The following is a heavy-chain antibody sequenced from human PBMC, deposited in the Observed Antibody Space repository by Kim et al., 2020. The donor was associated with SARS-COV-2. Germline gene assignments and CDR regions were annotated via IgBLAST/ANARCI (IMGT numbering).Heavy chain of an antibody. CDR2: IYYSGST. Sequence: SETLSLTCTVSGGSISSGGYYWSWIRQHPGKGLEWIGYIYYSGSTYYNPSLKSRVTISVDTSKNQFSLKLSSVTAADTAVYYCARTRSGSYHIGFDYWGQGTLVTVSS. J-gene: IGHJ4*02. D-gene: IGHD1-26*01. CDR3: ARTRSGSYHIGFDY. CDR1: GGSISSGGYY. V-gene: IGHV4-31*03.